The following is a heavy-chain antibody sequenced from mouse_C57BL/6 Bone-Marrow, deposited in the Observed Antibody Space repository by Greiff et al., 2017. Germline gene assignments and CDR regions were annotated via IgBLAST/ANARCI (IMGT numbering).Heavy chain of an antibody. CDR3: ARSYYGQRYFDV. J-gene: IGHJ1*03. Sequence: VKLQESGAELARPGASVKLSCKASGYTFTSYGISWVKQRTGQGFEWIGEIYPRSGNTYYNEKFKGKATLTADKSSSTAYMELRSLTSEDSAVYFCARSYYGQRYFDVWGTGTTVTVSS. V-gene: IGHV1-81*01. CDR2: IYPRSGNT. CDR1: GYTFTSYG. D-gene: IGHD1-2*01.